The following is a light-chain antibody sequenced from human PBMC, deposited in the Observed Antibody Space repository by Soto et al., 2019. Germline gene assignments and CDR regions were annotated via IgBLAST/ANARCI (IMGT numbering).Light chain of an antibody. CDR1: QSGSSN. V-gene: IGKV3-15*01. J-gene: IGKJ1*01. CDR3: QPDNKWPRT. CDR2: GAS. Sequence: EIVITQSPATLSVSPGERATLSCRASQSGSSNLAWYQQKPGQAPRLLIYGASTRATGIPARFSGRGSGTDVTRTISSLPSEDFAVYYFQPDNKWPRTFDQGTKVEIK.